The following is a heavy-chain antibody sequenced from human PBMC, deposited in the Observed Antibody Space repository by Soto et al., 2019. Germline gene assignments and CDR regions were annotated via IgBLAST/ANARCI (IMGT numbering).Heavy chain of an antibody. J-gene: IGHJ4*02. CDR1: GLSLTTYGVG. V-gene: IGHV2-5*02. CDR2: IYWDDDK. CDR3: AHRLTLNSDWNYGRFDY. Sequence: QITLKESGPTLVKPTQTLTLTCTFSGLSLTTYGVGVGWIRQPPGKALQWLALIYWDDDKRYCPSLKSRLTITKDTSKNQVVLTMTNMDPVDTATYFCAHRLTLNSDWNYGRFDYWGQGTLVTVSS. D-gene: IGHD1-7*01.